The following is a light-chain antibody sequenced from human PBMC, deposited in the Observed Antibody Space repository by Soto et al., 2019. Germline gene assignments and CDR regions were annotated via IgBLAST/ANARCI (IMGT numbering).Light chain of an antibody. J-gene: IGKJ1*01. CDR1: QNIYFN. V-gene: IGKV3-15*01. CDR3: LQYHNLWA. Sequence: IVMTQSPANLSVSPGESATLSCRASQNIYFNVAWYQQRPGQAPRLLIYRASARAPGVSARFSGSGSGTEFTLTISSLQSDDSAVYSCLQYHNLWAFGQGTKVDIK. CDR2: RAS.